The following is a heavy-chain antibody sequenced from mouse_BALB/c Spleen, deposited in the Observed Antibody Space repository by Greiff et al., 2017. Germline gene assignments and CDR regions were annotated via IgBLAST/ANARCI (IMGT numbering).Heavy chain of an antibody. J-gene: IGHJ4*01. Sequence: EVKLEESGGGLVQPGGSRKLSCAASGFTFSSFGMHWVRQAPEKGLEWVAYISSGSSTIYYADTVKGRFTISRDNPKNTLFLQMTSLRSEDTAMYYCARSGRVDAMDYWGQGTSVTVSS. CDR1: GFTFSSFG. CDR3: ARSGRVDAMDY. D-gene: IGHD1-1*02. V-gene: IGHV5-17*02. CDR2: ISSGSSTI.